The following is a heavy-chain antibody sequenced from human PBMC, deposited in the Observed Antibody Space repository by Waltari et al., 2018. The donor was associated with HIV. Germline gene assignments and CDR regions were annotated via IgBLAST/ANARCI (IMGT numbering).Heavy chain of an antibody. CDR1: GDSITSRTYY. Sequence: LQQSGPRLVKPSETLSLTYSVSGDSITSRTYYWGWIRQPPGKGLEYLGSIYYSGSSYYNPSLNSRLTLSADTSKNQFSLRLISVTATDTGVYYCARHYAWFDILTGSPPTYYFDSWGPGTLVTVSS. D-gene: IGHD3-9*01. CDR3: ARHYAWFDILTGSPPTYYFDS. V-gene: IGHV4-39*01. CDR2: IYYSGSS. J-gene: IGHJ4*02.